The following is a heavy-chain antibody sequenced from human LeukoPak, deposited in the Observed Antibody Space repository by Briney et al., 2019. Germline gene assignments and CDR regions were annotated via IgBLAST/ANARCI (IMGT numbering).Heavy chain of an antibody. CDR1: GFTFRSYS. D-gene: IGHD6-19*01. CDR2: ISSSSSYI. V-gene: IGHV3-21*01. CDR3: EREPQSSGWYYFDY. Sequence: GGSLRLSCAASGFTFRSYSMNWVRQAPGKGLEWVSSISSSSSYIYYADSVKGRLTISRDNAKNSLYLQMNRPRAEDTAVYYCEREPQSSGWYYFDYWGQGTLVTVSS. J-gene: IGHJ4*02.